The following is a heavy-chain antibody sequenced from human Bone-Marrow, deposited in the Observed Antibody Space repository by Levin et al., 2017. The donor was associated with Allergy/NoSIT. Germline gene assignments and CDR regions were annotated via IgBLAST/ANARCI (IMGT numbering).Heavy chain of an antibody. CDR3: AKGLNDYTA. Sequence: LSLTCAASGFTFTDSGLHWVRQAPGKGLEWVAVISHDGGDKYYADSVKGRFTISRDNSRNTMYLQMNSLKVEDTAVYYCAKGLNDYTAWGQGTLVTVSS. J-gene: IGHJ4*02. CDR2: ISHDGGDK. D-gene: IGHD4-11*01. V-gene: IGHV3-30*18. CDR1: GFTFTDSG.